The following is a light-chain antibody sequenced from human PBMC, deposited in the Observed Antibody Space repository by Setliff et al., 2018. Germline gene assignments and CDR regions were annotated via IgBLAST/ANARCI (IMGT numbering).Light chain of an antibody. J-gene: IGLJ1*01. Sequence: LTQPPSVPVAPGKTARITCGGNNIGGKSVNWYQQKPGQAPVLVIYYDSDRPSGIPERFFGSNSGNTATLTISRVEAGDEADYYCQVWDSGSEHYVFGTGTK. V-gene: IGLV3-21*04. CDR1: NIGGKS. CDR3: QVWDSGSEHYV. CDR2: YDS.